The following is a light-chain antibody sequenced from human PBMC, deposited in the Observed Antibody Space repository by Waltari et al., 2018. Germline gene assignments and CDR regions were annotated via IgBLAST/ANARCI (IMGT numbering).Light chain of an antibody. CDR1: SSNIGNNY. J-gene: IGLJ2*01. CDR3: GTWDSSLSAVL. CDR2: DNN. Sequence: QSVLTPPPSVSAAPGQKVTISCSGSSSNIGNNYVSWYQQLPGTAPKLLIYDNNKRPSGIPDRFSASKSGTSATLGITGLQTGDEADYYCGTWDSSLSAVLFGGGTKLTVL. V-gene: IGLV1-51*01.